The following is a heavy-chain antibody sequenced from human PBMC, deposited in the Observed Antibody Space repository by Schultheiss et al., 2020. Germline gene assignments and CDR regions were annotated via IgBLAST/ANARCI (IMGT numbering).Heavy chain of an antibody. Sequence: AETLSLTCTVSGGSIRSRNYYWGWIRQPPGKGLEWIGSFYYSGNTYYNPPLKSRVTISVDTSKNQFSLKLSSVTVADTAVYYCARANRTMVRGVMLYYYYYMDVWGKGTTVTVSS. V-gene: IGHV4-39*01. CDR2: FYYSGNT. D-gene: IGHD3-10*01. CDR1: GGSIRSRNYY. CDR3: ARANRTMVRGVMLYYYYYMDV. J-gene: IGHJ6*03.